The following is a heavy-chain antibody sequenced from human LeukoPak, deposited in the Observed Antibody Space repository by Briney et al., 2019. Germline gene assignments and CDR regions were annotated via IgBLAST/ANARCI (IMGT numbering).Heavy chain of an antibody. V-gene: IGHV3-23*01. J-gene: IGHJ4*02. Sequence: PGGSLRLSCAASGFIFNTYVMHWVRQAPGKGLEWVSSISESGGTTDYADSVKGRFTISRDNSKNTLYLQMNSLRAEDTAVYYCARQWLINGWGQGILVTVSS. CDR1: GFIFNTYV. CDR2: ISESGGTT. CDR3: ARQWLING. D-gene: IGHD6-19*01.